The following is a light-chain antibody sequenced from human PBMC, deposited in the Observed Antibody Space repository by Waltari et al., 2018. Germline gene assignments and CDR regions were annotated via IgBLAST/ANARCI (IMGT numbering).Light chain of an antibody. Sequence: EIVLTQSPGTLSLSPGERATLSCRASQSVAKNYLACYQQKPGQAPRLLIYDASSRATGIPDRVSGSGSGTDFTLTISRLEPEDFAVYYCQQYATSPITFGLGTRLEIK. CDR1: QSVAKNY. V-gene: IGKV3-20*01. J-gene: IGKJ5*01. CDR2: DAS. CDR3: QQYATSPIT.